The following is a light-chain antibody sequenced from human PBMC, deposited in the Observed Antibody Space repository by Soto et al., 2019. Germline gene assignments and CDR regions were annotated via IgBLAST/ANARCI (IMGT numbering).Light chain of an antibody. CDR1: STDVGGYNY. Sequence: QSVLAQPSSVSGSPGQSITISCTGTSTDVGGYNYVSWYQQHPGKAPKVIITEVSNRPSGVSNRFSGSKSGNTASLTISGLQAEDEADYYCSSYISSSTFVVFGGGTQLTVL. CDR2: EVS. V-gene: IGLV2-14*01. CDR3: SSYISSSTFVV. J-gene: IGLJ2*01.